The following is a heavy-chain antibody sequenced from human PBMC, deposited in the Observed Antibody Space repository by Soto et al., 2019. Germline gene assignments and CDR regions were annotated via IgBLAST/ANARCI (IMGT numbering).Heavy chain of an antibody. CDR2: IYYTGST. Sequence: KPSETLSLTCTVSGDSINNYYWSWIRQPPGKRLKWIGYIYYTGSTTYNPSLESRVTMSVDTSKNQFSLKLNSANAADTAVYYCAKYRRTEAEGFTLDYWGRGTLVTVSS. J-gene: IGHJ4*02. CDR3: AKYRRTEAEGFTLDY. V-gene: IGHV4-59*01. D-gene: IGHD6-13*01. CDR1: GDSINNYY.